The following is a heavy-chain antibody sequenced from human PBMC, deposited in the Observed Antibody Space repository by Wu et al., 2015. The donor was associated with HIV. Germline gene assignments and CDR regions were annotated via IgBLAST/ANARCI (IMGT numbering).Heavy chain of an antibody. Sequence: QVQLVQSGIEVKKSGASVKVSCKASGYTFTGYYMHWVRQAPGQGLEWMGWINPNSGGTNYAQKFQGRVTMTRDTSISTAYMELSRLRSDDTAVYYCARDLPRCSGGSCYSAVLRVFDYWGQGTLVTVSS. CDR2: INPNSGGT. CDR3: ARDLPRCSGGSCYSAVLRVFDY. D-gene: IGHD2-15*01. CDR1: GYTFTGYY. V-gene: IGHV1-2*02. J-gene: IGHJ4*02.